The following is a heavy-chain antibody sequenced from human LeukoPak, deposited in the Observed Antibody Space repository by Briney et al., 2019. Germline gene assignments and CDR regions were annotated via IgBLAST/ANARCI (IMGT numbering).Heavy chain of an antibody. V-gene: IGHV4-61*01. J-gene: IGHJ4*02. Sequence: SETLSLTCTVSGGSVSSGSYYWSWIRQPPGKGLAWIGYIYYSGSTNCNPSLKSRVTMSVDTSKNQFSLKLSSVTAADTAVYYCAREKYYGSSFDYWGQGTLVTVSS. CDR3: AREKYYGSSFDY. CDR1: GGSVSSGSYY. CDR2: IYYSGST. D-gene: IGHD3-22*01.